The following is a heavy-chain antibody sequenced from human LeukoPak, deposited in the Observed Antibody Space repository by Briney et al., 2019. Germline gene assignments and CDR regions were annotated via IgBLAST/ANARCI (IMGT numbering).Heavy chain of an antibody. CDR1: GGTFGSYA. J-gene: IGHJ4*02. CDR3: ARDDGGNSVSDY. Sequence: SVKVSCKASGGTFGSYAISWVRQAPGQGLEWMGRIIPIFGTANYAQKFQGRVTITTDESTSTAYMELSSLRSEDTAVYYCARDDGGNSVSDYWGQGTLVTVSS. V-gene: IGHV1-69*05. CDR2: IIPIFGTA. D-gene: IGHD4-23*01.